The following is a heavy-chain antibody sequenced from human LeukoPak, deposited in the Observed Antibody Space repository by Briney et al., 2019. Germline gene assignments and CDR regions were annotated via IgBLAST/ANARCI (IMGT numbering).Heavy chain of an antibody. V-gene: IGHV3-7*01. CDR1: GFTFSNHW. CDR3: ARLMGTATTYDY. J-gene: IGHJ4*02. D-gene: IGHD1-7*01. Sequence: GGSLRLSCAASGFTFSNHWMSWVRQAPGKGLEWVASITTDGSAAYSMDSVKGRFTNYRDNAENSLYLQMNSLGAEDKAVYYCARLMGTATTYDYWGQGTLVTVSS. CDR2: ITTDGSAA.